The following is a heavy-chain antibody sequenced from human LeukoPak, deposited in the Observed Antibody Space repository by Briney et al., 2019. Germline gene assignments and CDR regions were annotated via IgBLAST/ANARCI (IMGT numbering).Heavy chain of an antibody. V-gene: IGHV2-5*01. CDR1: GFSLSTSGVG. CDR2: IYWSDDK. CDR3: ARGTPGLAEFDY. J-gene: IGHJ4*02. Sequence: SGPTLVNPTQTLTLTCTFSGFSLSTSGVGVGWIRQPPGKALEWLALIYWSDDKRYCPSLKSRLTITKDTSKNQVVLTMTNMDPVDTATYYCARGTPGLAEFDYWGQGTLVTVSS. D-gene: IGHD3/OR15-3a*01.